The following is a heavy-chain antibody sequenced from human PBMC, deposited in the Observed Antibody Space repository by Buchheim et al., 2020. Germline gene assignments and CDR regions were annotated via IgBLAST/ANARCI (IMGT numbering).Heavy chain of an antibody. D-gene: IGHD2-8*01. CDR3: ARNDIYCTNGVCFSSGMDV. V-gene: IGHV4-30-2*01. CDR2: IYHSGST. Sequence: QVQLQESGSGLVKPSQTLSLTCAVSGGSISSGGYSWSWIRQPPGKGLEWIGYIYHSGSTYYNPSLKSRVTISVDRSKNQFSLKLSSVTAADTAVYYCARNDIYCTNGVCFSSGMDVWGQGTT. J-gene: IGHJ6*02. CDR1: GGSISSGGYS.